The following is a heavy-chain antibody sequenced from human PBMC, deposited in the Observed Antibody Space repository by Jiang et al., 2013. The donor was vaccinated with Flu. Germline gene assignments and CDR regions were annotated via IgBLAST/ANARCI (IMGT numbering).Heavy chain of an antibody. Sequence: GSGLVKPSETLSLTCSVSGYPFTSNYYWGWVRQSPGTGLEWIGGTHQSGNTYFNPSLKSRVTISVDTSKTHFSLRLTSVTAADTAVYYCVTDHSSPYRWGHWGPGTLVTVSS. V-gene: IGHV4-38-2*02. CDR1: GYPFTSNYY. CDR3: VTDHSSPYRWGH. D-gene: IGHD3-16*02. J-gene: IGHJ4*02. CDR2: THQSGNT.